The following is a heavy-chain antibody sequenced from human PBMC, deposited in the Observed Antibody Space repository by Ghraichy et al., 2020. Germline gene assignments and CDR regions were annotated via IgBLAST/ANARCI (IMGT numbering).Heavy chain of an antibody. V-gene: IGHV3-23*01. CDR2: ISSSGGST. Sequence: GGSLRLSCAASGFTFSSYAMSWVRQAPGKGLEWVSSISSSGGSTYYADSVKGRFTISRDTSKNTLYLQMNSLRAEDTAVYYCAKLNRREYSAYDPDYWGQGTLVTVSS. CDR3: AKLNRREYSAYDPDY. D-gene: IGHD5-12*01. CDR1: GFTFSSYA. J-gene: IGHJ4*02.